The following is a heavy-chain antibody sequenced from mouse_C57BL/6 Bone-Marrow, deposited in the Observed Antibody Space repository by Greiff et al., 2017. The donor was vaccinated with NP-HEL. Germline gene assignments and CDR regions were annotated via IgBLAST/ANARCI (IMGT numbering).Heavy chain of an antibody. V-gene: IGHV1-61*01. CDR3: ARWGLRYFYFDY. J-gene: IGHJ2*01. CDR1: GYTFTSYW. D-gene: IGHD1-1*01. CDR2: IYPSDSET. Sequence: QVQLQQPGAELVRPGSSVKLSCKASGYTFTSYWMDWVKQRPGQGLEWIGNIYPSDSETHYNQKFRDKATLTVDKSSSTAYMQLSSLTSEDSAVYYCARWGLRYFYFDYWGQGTTLTVSS.